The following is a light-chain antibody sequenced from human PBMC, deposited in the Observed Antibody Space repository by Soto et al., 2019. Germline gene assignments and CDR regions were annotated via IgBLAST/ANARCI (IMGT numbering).Light chain of an antibody. CDR1: SSDVGGYNS. V-gene: IGLV2-14*03. J-gene: IGLJ2*01. Sequence: QSALTQPASVSGSPGQSITISCTGTSSDVGGYNSVSWYQQHPDKAPQLMIFDVSNRPSGISDRFSGSKSGNTASLTISGLKAEDEADYYCSSYTNANSLVFGGGTKVTVL. CDR3: SSYTNANSLV. CDR2: DVS.